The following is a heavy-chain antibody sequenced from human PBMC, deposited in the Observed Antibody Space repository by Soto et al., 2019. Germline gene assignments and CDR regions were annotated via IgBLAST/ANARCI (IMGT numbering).Heavy chain of an antibody. CDR3: ARDRGVAATQKIYYYGMDV. Sequence: GGSLRLSXAASGFTFSSYAMHWVRQAPGKGLEWVAVISYDGSNKYYADSVKGRFTISRDNSKNTLYLQMNSLRAEDTAVYYCARDRGVAATQKIYYYGMDVWGQGTTVTVSS. D-gene: IGHD2-15*01. V-gene: IGHV3-30-3*01. CDR1: GFTFSSYA. J-gene: IGHJ6*02. CDR2: ISYDGSNK.